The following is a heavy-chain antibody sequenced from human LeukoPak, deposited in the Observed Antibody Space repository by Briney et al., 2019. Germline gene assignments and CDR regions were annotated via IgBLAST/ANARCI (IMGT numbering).Heavy chain of an antibody. CDR3: ARALEPSIAVIDY. D-gene: IGHD6-19*01. V-gene: IGHV3-21*01. J-gene: IGHJ4*02. Sequence: GGSLRLPCAASGFTFSSYSMNWVRQTPGKGLDWVSSISGSSTYIYYADSVKGRFTISRDNAKNSLYLQMNSLRAEDTAVYYCARALEPSIAVIDYWGQGTLVTVSS. CDR1: GFTFSSYS. CDR2: ISGSSTYI.